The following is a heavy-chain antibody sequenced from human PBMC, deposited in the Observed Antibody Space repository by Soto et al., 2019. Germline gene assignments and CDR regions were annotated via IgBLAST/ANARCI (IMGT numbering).Heavy chain of an antibody. Sequence: QVQLVQSGAEEKKPGASVKVSCKASGYTFTSYAMHWVRQAHGQRLEWMGWINAGNGNTKYSQKFHGSDTITRDTSASTAYMELSSLRSEDTAVYYCASESYGGEFEYWGQGTLVTVSS. D-gene: IGHD4-17*01. V-gene: IGHV1-3*05. J-gene: IGHJ4*02. CDR3: ASESYGGEFEY. CDR1: GYTFTSYA. CDR2: INAGNGNT.